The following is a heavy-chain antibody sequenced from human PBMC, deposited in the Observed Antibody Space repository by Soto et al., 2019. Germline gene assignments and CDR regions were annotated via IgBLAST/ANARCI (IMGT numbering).Heavy chain of an antibody. CDR2: IYWDGDK. J-gene: IGHJ5*02. Sequence: QITLKESGPTLVKPTQTLTLTCTFSGFSLSTSGEGVGWIRQPPGKALEFLALIYWDGDKRYSPSLKNKLTITKDTSKNLVVLRMTNMDPVDTGTYYCAHRWDFGDNNWFVLWGQGTLVTVSS. CDR1: GFSLSTSGEG. D-gene: IGHD4-17*01. CDR3: AHRWDFGDNNWFVL. V-gene: IGHV2-5*02.